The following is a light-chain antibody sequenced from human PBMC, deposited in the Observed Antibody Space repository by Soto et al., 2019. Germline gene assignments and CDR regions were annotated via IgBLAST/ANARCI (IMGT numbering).Light chain of an antibody. CDR2: KIS. J-gene: IGKJ1*01. V-gene: IGKV2-24*01. Sequence: DIVMTQTPLSSPVTLGQPASISCRSSQSLVHSDGNTYLNWLQQRPGQPPRLLIYKISNRLSGVPDRFSGSGAGTEFTLKISRVEAEYVGVYYCMQTTQFPTWTFGQGTKVEIK. CDR3: MQTTQFPTWT. CDR1: QSLVHSDGNTY.